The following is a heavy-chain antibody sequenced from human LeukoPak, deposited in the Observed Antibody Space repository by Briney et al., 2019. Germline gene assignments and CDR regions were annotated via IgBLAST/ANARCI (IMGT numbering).Heavy chain of an antibody. J-gene: IGHJ4*02. CDR1: GGSMNGYY. CDR2: IYTRGSI. D-gene: IGHD1-1*01. V-gene: IGHV4-4*07. Sequence: SETLSLTCTVSGGSMNGYYWSWIRQPAGKGLEWIGRIYTRGSINYNPSLKSRVTMSVDTSKNRFSLNLSSVTAADTAVYYCARGKVGTDFDYWGQGTLVTVSS. CDR3: ARGKVGTDFDY.